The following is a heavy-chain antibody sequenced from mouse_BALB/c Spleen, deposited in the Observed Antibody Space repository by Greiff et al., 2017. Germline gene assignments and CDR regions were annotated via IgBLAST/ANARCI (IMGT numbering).Heavy chain of an antibody. J-gene: IGHJ2*01. CDR3: ARDRYDDEGFDD. V-gene: IGHV5-6-5*01. Sequence: EVKLVESGGGLVKPGGSLKLSCAASGFTFSSYAMSWVRQTPEKRLEWVASISSGGSTYYPDSVKGRFTISRDNARNILYLQMSSLRSEDTAMYYCARDRYDDEGFDDWGQGTTLTVSS. CDR2: ISSGGST. D-gene: IGHD2-14*01. CDR1: GFTFSSYA.